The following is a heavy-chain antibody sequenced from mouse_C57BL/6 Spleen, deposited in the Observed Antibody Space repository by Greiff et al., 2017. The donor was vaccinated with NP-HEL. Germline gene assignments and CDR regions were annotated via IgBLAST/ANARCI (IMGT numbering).Heavy chain of an antibody. V-gene: IGHV1-18*01. CDR2: INPNNGGT. J-gene: IGHJ1*03. D-gene: IGHD2-1*01. CDR3: ARRRGNYGYFDV. CDR1: GYTFTDYN. Sequence: VQLQQSGPELVKPGASVKIPCKASGYTFTDYNMDWVKQSHGKSLEWIGDINPNNGGTIYNQKFKGKATLTVDKSSSTAYMELRSLTSEDTAVYYCARRRGNYGYFDVWGKGTTVTVSS.